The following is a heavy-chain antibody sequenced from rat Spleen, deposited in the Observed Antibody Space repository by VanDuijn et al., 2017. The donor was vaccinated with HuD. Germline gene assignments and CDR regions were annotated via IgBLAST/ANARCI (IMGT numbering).Heavy chain of an antibody. CDR3: ARHGGSSGYYFDY. CDR1: GFTFSDYG. V-gene: IGHV5-29*01. D-gene: IGHD4-1*01. CDR2: ISYGDRSGHSST. Sequence: EVQLVESGGGLVQPGRSLKLSCAASGFTFSDYGMAWVRQGPTKGLEWVATISYGDRSGHSSTYYRDSVKGRFTISRDNAKSTLSLQMDSLRSEDTASYYCARHGGSSGYYFDYWGQGVMVTVSS. J-gene: IGHJ2*01.